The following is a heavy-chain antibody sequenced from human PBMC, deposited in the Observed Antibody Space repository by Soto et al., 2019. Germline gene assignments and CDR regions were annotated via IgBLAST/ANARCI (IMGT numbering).Heavy chain of an antibody. J-gene: IGHJ6*02. V-gene: IGHV3-30*18. CDR3: AKDQSTNSRSYHALDV. D-gene: IGHD2-8*01. CDR2: VSNDGSNK. CDR1: EFTFSSYA. Sequence: QVQLVESGGGVVQPGESLRLSCAASEFTFSSYAMHWVRQAPGKGLEWVAVVSNDGSNKYYADSVKGRFTISRDKSKNTLNLQMNSLRAEATAVYYCAKDQSTNSRSYHALDVWGQGTTVTVSS.